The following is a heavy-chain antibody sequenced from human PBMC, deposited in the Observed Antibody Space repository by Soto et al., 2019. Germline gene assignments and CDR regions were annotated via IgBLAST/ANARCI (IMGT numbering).Heavy chain of an antibody. Sequence: ASVKVSCKASGYTFTSHGISWVRQAPGQGLEWMGWISAYNGNTNYAQKFQGRVTITADKSTSTAYMELSSLRSEDTAVYYCARDLYDSSGYWGLGTLVTVSS. CDR1: GYTFTSHG. CDR3: ARDLYDSSGY. V-gene: IGHV1-18*01. CDR2: ISAYNGNT. J-gene: IGHJ4*02. D-gene: IGHD3-22*01.